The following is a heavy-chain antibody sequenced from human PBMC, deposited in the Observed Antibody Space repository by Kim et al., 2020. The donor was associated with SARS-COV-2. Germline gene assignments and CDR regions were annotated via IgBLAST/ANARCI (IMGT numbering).Heavy chain of an antibody. D-gene: IGHD3-10*01. J-gene: IGHJ4*02. Sequence: TSYAQKFQGRVNMTEDTSTDTAYMELSSVGSEDTAVYYCATGQESYYYDYWGQGTLVTVSS. V-gene: IGHV1-24*01. CDR2: T. CDR3: ATGQESYYYDY.